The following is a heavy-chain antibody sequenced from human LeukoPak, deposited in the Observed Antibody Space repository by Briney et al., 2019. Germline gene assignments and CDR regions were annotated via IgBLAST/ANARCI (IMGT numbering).Heavy chain of an antibody. CDR3: ARDNGDYWFDY. D-gene: IGHD4-17*01. CDR2: INPNSGGT. CDR1: GYTFTGDY. J-gene: IGHJ4*02. V-gene: IGHV1-2*02. Sequence: ASVKVSCKASGYTFTGDYMHWVRQAPGQGLEWMGWINPNSGGTNYAQKFQGRVTMTRDTSISTAYMELTRLRSDDTAVYYCARDNGDYWFDYWGQGTLVPVSS.